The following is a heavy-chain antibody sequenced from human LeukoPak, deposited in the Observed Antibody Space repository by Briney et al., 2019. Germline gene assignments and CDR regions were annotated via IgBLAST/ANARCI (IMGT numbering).Heavy chain of an antibody. CDR1: GYTFTSYG. Sequence: ASVEVSCKASGYTFTSYGISWVRQAPGQGLEWMGWISAYNGNTNYAQKLQGRVTMTRSTSVSTAYMELRSLRSEDTAIYYCVKAAVSGQYSDGRYYRLDSWGQGTLLIVSS. J-gene: IGHJ4*02. D-gene: IGHD5-12*01. CDR3: VKAAVSGQYSDGRYYRLDS. CDR2: ISAYNGNT. V-gene: IGHV1-18*01.